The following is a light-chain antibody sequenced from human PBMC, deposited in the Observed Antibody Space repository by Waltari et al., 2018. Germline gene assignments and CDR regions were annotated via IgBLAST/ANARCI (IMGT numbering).Light chain of an antibody. V-gene: IGKV2D-29*01. CDR2: EVS. CDR3: MQSLKLPGT. J-gene: IGKJ2*01. CDR1: KSHVHSDGENY. Sequence: DFVITPTPLSLSVTPGQPASISCTSNKSHVHSDGENYLYWYLQKPGKPPQLLIYEVSKRLSGVPDRFSGSGSGTDFTLKISRVGAEDVGVYYCMQSLKLPGTFGQGTKLEI.